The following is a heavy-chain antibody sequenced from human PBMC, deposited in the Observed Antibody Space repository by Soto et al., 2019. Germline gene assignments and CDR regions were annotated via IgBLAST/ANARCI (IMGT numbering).Heavy chain of an antibody. J-gene: IGHJ5*02. Sequence: ASAKVSCKASGYIFSANYIHWVRQAPGQGLEWLGWINPHSGATNYAQKFLVRVTMSADTSASTAYMDLARLKANDTAFYYCVRAHALSFSNCFDPWGRGTLVTVSS. CDR2: INPHSGAT. CDR1: GYIFSANY. CDR3: VRAHALSFSNCFDP. D-gene: IGHD3-3*01. V-gene: IGHV1-2*02.